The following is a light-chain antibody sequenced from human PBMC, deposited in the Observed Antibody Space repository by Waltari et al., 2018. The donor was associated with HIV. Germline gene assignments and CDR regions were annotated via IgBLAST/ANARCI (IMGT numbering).Light chain of an antibody. CDR1: RSDVGGYNY. CDR3: SSYTSSRTWV. J-gene: IGLJ3*02. CDR2: EVS. Sequence: QSALTQPASVSGSPGQSITISCTGTRSDVGGYNYVSWYQHHPGKAPKRVIYEVSNRPSGVSNRFSGFKSANTASLTISGLQAEDDGDYYCSSYTSSRTWVFGGGTKLTVL. V-gene: IGLV2-14*01.